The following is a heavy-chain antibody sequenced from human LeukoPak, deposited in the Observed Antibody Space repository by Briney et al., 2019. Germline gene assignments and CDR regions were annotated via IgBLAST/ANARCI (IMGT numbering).Heavy chain of an antibody. Sequence: ASVKVSCKASGYTFTSYYMHWVRQAPGQGLEWMGIINPSGGSTSYAQKFQGRVTMTRDTSTSTVYMELSSPRSEDTAVYYCARVVKNWNDLNYFDYWGQGTLVTVSS. D-gene: IGHD1-1*01. CDR3: ARVVKNWNDLNYFDY. CDR2: INPSGGST. V-gene: IGHV1-46*01. J-gene: IGHJ4*02. CDR1: GYTFTSYY.